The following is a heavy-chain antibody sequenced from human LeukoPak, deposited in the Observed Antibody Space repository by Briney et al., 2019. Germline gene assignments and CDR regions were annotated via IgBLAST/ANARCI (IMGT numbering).Heavy chain of an antibody. J-gene: IGHJ4*02. CDR2: INHSGST. D-gene: IGHD3-10*01. CDR3: ARGKDYYGSGSSLDY. CDR1: GGSFSGYY. V-gene: IGHV4-34*01. Sequence: SETLSLTCAVYGGSFSGYYWSWIRQPPGKGLEWIGEINHSGSTNYNPSLKSRVTISVDTSKNQLSLKLSSVTAADTAVYYCARGKDYYGSGSSLDYWGQGTLVTVSS.